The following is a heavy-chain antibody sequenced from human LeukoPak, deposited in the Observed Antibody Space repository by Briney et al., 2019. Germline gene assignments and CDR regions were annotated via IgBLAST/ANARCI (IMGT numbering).Heavy chain of an antibody. CDR3: ARGGYTTSYFWVY. D-gene: IGHD3-16*01. J-gene: IGHJ4*02. V-gene: IGHV3-7*01. CDR2: IKQDGSEK. Sequence: GGSLRLSCAASGFTFSSYEMNWVRQAPGKGLEWVATIKQDGSEKYYVDSVKGRFTISRDNAKNSLYLQMNSLRAEDTAVYRCARGGYTTSYFWVYWGQGTLVTVSS. CDR1: GFTFSSYE.